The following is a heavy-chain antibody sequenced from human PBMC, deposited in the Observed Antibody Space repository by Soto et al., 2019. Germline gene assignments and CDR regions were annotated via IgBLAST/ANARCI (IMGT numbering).Heavy chain of an antibody. CDR1: AGSISSGGYY. Sequence: SETLSLTCTVSAGSISSGGYYWSWIRQHPGKGLEWIGYIYYSGSTYYNPSLKSRVTISVDTSKNQFSLKLSSVTAADTAVYYCASLNPNGSFDYWGQGTLVTVSS. CDR3: ASLNPNGSFDY. J-gene: IGHJ4*02. V-gene: IGHV4-31*03. CDR2: IYYSGST.